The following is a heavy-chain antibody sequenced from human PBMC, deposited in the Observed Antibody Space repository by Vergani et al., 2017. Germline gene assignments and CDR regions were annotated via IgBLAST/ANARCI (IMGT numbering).Heavy chain of an antibody. CDR1: GGTFSSHA. Sequence: QVQLVQSGAEVKKPGASVKVSCKASGGTFSSHAISWVRQAPGQGLEWMGRIIPIFGTANYAKKFQGRVTITADESTSTAYMELSRLRSEDTAVYYCARDTGDYGDYPLDYWGQGTLVTVSS. D-gene: IGHD4-17*01. J-gene: IGHJ4*02. CDR2: IIPIFGTA. CDR3: ARDTGDYGDYPLDY. V-gene: IGHV1-69*18.